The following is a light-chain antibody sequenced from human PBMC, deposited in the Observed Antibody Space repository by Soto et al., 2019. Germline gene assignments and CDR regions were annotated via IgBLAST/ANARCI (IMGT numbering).Light chain of an antibody. Sequence: EIVLTQSPGTLSLSPGERATLSCRASQSVSSNYLAWYQQKPGQAPRPLIYGASSRATGIPDRFSGSGAGRDFAHTIRRLECEDFAVYYCQQYGSSPWTFGQGTKVEIK. CDR3: QQYGSSPWT. CDR2: GAS. J-gene: IGKJ1*01. V-gene: IGKV3-20*01. CDR1: QSVSSNY.